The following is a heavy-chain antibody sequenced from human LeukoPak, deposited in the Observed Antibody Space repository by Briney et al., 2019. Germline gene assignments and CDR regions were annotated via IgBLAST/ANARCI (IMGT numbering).Heavy chain of an antibody. J-gene: IGHJ4*02. V-gene: IGHV3-30*04. D-gene: IGHD5-12*01. CDR2: ISYDGSNK. Sequence: GRSLRLSCAASGFTFSSYAMHWVRQAPGKGLEWVAVISYDGSNKYYADSVKGRFTISRDNSKNTLYLQMSSLRAEDTAVYYCARDGTYIVATIPTTPSLFYFDYWGQGTLVTVSS. CDR1: GFTFSSYA. CDR3: ARDGTYIVATIPTTPSLFYFDY.